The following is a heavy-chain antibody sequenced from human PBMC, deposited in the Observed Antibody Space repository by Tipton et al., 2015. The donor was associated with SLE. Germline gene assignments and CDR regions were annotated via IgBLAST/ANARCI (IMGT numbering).Heavy chain of an antibody. D-gene: IGHD6-19*01. V-gene: IGHV3-23*01. CDR2: ISGSGGST. CDR3: AKSDGEVAGALFDY. J-gene: IGHJ4*02. Sequence: SLRLSCAASGFTFSSYAMSWVRQAPGKGLEWVSGISGSGGSTDYADSVKGRFTISRDNSKNTLYLQMNSLRAEDTAVYYCAKSDGEVAGALFDYWGQGTLVTVSS. CDR1: GFTFSSYA.